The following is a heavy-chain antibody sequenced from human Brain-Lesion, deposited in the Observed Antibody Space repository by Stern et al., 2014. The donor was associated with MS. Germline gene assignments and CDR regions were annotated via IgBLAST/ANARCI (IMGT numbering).Heavy chain of an antibody. V-gene: IGHV1-45*02. Sequence: QMQLVQSGAEVRKPGSSVNVSCKASEYTFTYRYLPWVRQAPGQALEWMGWITPFNGNTLYAQKFQDRVTITADRSLSTAYMELSSLRSEDTAMYFCAQSGNYDWYFDLWGRGTLVTVSS. CDR3: AQSGNYDWYFDL. CDR2: ITPFNGNT. CDR1: EYTFTYRY. J-gene: IGHJ2*01. D-gene: IGHD1-26*01.